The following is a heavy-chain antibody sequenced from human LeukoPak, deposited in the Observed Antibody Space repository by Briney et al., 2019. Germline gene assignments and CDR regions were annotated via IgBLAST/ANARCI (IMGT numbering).Heavy chain of an antibody. J-gene: IGHJ3*02. CDR2: ISSSSSYI. Sequence: GGSLRLSCAASGFTFSSYSMDWVRQDPGKGLEWVSSISSSSSYIYYADSVKGRFTISRDNAKNSLYLQMNSLRAEDTAVYYCARDRTRDAFDIWGQGTMVTVSS. V-gene: IGHV3-21*01. CDR1: GFTFSSYS. D-gene: IGHD2-8*01. CDR3: ARDRTRDAFDI.